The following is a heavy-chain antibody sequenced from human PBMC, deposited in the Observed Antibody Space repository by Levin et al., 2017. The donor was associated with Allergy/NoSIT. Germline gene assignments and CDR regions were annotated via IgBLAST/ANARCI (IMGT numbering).Heavy chain of an antibody. J-gene: IGHJ3*02. Sequence: PGGSLRLSCAASGFTFSSYSMNWVRQAPGKGLEWVSSISSSSSYIYYADSVKGRFTISRDNAKNSLYLQMNSLRAEDTAVYYCARDSKGEDVNWNDLAFDIWGQGTMVTVSS. CDR1: GFTFSSYS. V-gene: IGHV3-21*01. CDR3: ARDSKGEDVNWNDLAFDI. D-gene: IGHD1-1*01. CDR2: ISSSSSYI.